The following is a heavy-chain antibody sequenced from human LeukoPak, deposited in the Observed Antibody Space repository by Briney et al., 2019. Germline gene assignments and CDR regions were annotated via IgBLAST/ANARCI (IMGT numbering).Heavy chain of an antibody. CDR2: ISSSSSTI. Sequence: GGSLRLSCAASGFTFSSYSMNWVRQAPGKGLEWVSYISSSSSTIYYADSVKGRFTISRDNAKNSLYLQMNSLRAEDTAVYYCARGGDAAYCSSTSCPGDYWGQGTLVTVSS. V-gene: IGHV3-48*04. CDR1: GFTFSSYS. CDR3: ARGGDAAYCSSTSCPGDY. D-gene: IGHD2-2*01. J-gene: IGHJ4*02.